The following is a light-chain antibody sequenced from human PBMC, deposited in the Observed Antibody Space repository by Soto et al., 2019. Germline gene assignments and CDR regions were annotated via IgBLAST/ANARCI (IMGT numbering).Light chain of an antibody. CDR1: QSVTTS. CDR2: DAS. CDR3: QQRSNWPLYT. Sequence: EIVLTQSPATLSLSPGERATLSCRASQSVTTSLAWYQQRPGQAPRLLIYDASNRAAGIPARFSGSGSGTDFTLTISSLELEDFAVYYCQQRSNWPLYTFGPGTKLEIK. J-gene: IGKJ2*01. V-gene: IGKV3-11*01.